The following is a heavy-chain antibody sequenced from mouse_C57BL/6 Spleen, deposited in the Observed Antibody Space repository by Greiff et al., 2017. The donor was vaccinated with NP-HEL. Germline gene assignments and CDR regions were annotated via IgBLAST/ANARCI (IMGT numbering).Heavy chain of an antibody. CDR2: IDPSDSET. J-gene: IGHJ2*01. V-gene: IGHV1-52*01. CDR1: GYTFTSYW. Sequence: QVQLQQPGAELVRPGSSVKLSCKASGYTFTSYWMHWVKQRPIQGLAWIGNIDPSDSETHYNQKFTDKATLTVDKSSSTAYMQLSSLTSEDSAVYYCARLRHYGSSYPFDYWGQGTTLTVSS. D-gene: IGHD1-1*01. CDR3: ARLRHYGSSYPFDY.